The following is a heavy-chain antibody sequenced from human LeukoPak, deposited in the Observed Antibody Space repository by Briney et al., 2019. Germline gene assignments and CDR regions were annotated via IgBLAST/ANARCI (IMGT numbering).Heavy chain of an antibody. Sequence: GGSLRLSCAASGFTFSSYDMHWVRQATGKGLEWVSAIGTAGDTYYPGSVKGRFTIYRENGKNALYLQMNSLRAGDTAVYYCARGIGDYDSSGRSYYFDFWGQGTLVTVSS. J-gene: IGHJ4*02. D-gene: IGHD3-22*01. CDR1: GFTFSSYD. V-gene: IGHV3-13*01. CDR3: ARGIGDYDSSGRSYYFDF. CDR2: IGTAGDT.